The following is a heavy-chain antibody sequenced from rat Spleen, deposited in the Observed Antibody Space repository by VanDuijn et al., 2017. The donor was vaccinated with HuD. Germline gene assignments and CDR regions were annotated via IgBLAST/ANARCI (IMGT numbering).Heavy chain of an antibody. D-gene: IGHD1-9*01. CDR3: TRRGHTMGLTSRYFDY. J-gene: IGHJ2*01. V-gene: IGHV5-31*01. Sequence: EVQLVESGGGLVQPGGSLKLSCVASGFTFNNYWMTWIRQVPGKGLEWVASITNASGRTYYPDSVKGRFTVSRDTAQNILYLQMNSLRSEDTATYYCTRRGHTMGLTSRYFDYWGQGVMVTVSS. CDR1: GFTFNNYW. CDR2: ITNASGRT.